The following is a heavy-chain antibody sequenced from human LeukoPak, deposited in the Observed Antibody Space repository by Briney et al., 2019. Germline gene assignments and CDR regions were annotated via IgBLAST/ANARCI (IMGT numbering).Heavy chain of an antibody. CDR3: ARGSDGSGSYYRGGIDY. Sequence: PSQTLSLTCTVSGGSISSGGYYWSWIRQHPGKSLEWIGYIYYSGSTYYNPSLKSRVTISVDTSKNQFSLKLSSVTAADTAVYYCARGSDGSGSYYRGGIDYWGQGTLVTVS. V-gene: IGHV4-31*03. CDR1: GGSISSGGYY. J-gene: IGHJ4*02. CDR2: IYYSGST. D-gene: IGHD3-10*01.